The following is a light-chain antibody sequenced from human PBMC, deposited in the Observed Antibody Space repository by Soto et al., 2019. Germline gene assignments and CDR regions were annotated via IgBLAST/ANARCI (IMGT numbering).Light chain of an antibody. V-gene: IGLV2-14*03. CDR3: SSYTSSSTRV. Sequence: QSALTQPASVSGSPGQSITISCTGISSDVGAYDFVSWYQQHPDKAPKLMIYEVSNRPSGVSNRFSGSKSVNTATLTISGLQAEDEADYYCSSYTSSSTRVFGTGTKVTVL. J-gene: IGLJ1*01. CDR2: EVS. CDR1: SSDVGAYDF.